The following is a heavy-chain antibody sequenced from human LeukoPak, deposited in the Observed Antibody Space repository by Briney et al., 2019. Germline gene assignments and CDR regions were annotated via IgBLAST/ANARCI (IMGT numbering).Heavy chain of an antibody. V-gene: IGHV3-74*01. Sequence: GGSLRLSCAATGFDFSSNWMHWVRHAPGQGLVWVSRIKGDGISTNYADSVEGRFTISRDNAKNSLYLQMSSLRSEDTAVYYCARGKGIVATGHYYGMDVWGQGTTVTVSS. J-gene: IGHJ6*02. CDR3: ARGKGIVATGHYYGMDV. D-gene: IGHD2-15*01. CDR1: GFDFSSNW. CDR2: IKGDGIST.